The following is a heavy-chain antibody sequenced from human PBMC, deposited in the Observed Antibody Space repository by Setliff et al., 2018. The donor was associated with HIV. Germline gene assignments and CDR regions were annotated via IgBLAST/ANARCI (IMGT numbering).Heavy chain of an antibody. V-gene: IGHV4-34*01. CDR2: VNRGRRT. Sequence: PSETLSLTCALYGGSFSDYYWSWIRQPPGMGLEWIGEVNRGRRTNYNSSLKSRXXISIDTSRNQFSXTVSSVTAADTXVYYCAREIPYSYGGRGHPLWGQGTXXXVSS. J-gene: IGHJ4*02. D-gene: IGHD3-22*01. CDR3: AREIPYSYGGRGHPL. CDR1: GGSFSDYY.